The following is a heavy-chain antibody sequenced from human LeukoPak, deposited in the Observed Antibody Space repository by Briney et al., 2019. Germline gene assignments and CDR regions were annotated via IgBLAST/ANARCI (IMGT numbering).Heavy chain of an antibody. CDR3: ASTYYYDSSGSDAFDI. J-gene: IGHJ3*02. V-gene: IGHV1-18*01. Sequence: GASVKVSCKASGYTFTSYGISWVRQAPGQGLEWMGWISAYNGNTNYAQKLQGGVTMTTDTSTSTAYMELRSLRSDDTAVYYCASTYYYDSSGSDAFDIWGQGTMVTVSS. D-gene: IGHD3-22*01. CDR2: ISAYNGNT. CDR1: GYTFTSYG.